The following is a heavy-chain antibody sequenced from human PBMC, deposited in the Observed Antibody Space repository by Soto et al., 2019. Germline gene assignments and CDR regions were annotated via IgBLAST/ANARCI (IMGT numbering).Heavy chain of an antibody. V-gene: IGHV3-48*03. CDR1: GFTFSNYE. Sequence: PGGSLRLSCSGSGFTFSNYEMSWVRQAPGKGLEWVSSVSPDGSAVFYADSVKGRFTISRDNAKSSLYLRMNSLRAEDTAVYYCASLWGRQLWLPPPWGQGTLVTV. D-gene: IGHD5-18*01. J-gene: IGHJ5*02. CDR3: ASLWGRQLWLPPP. CDR2: VSPDGSAV.